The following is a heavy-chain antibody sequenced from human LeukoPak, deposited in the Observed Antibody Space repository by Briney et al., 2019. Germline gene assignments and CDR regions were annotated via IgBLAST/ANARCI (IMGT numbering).Heavy chain of an antibody. Sequence: ASVKVSCKASGGTFSSYAISWVRQAPGQGLEWMGGIIPIFGTANYAQKFQGRVTITADKSTSTAYMELSSLRSEDMAVYYCARATVTTPFDYWGQGTLATVSS. CDR3: ARATVTTPFDY. CDR2: IIPIFGTA. J-gene: IGHJ4*02. V-gene: IGHV1-69*06. CDR1: GGTFSSYA. D-gene: IGHD4-17*01.